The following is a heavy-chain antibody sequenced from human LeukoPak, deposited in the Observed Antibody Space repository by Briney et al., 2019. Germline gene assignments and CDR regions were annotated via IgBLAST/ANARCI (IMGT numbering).Heavy chain of an antibody. V-gene: IGHV3-23*01. Sequence: PGGSLRLSCAASGLTFKNFAMSWVRQAPGKGLEWLAVTSGDEDSTHYADSVRGHFVISTDNSKNTLFLHMNSLRAEHTAVYYCTIDLMTGFSSGWRFGYWGQGTLVTVSS. J-gene: IGHJ4*02. D-gene: IGHD6-19*01. CDR2: TSGDEDST. CDR1: GLTFKNFA. CDR3: TIDLMTGFSSGWRFGY.